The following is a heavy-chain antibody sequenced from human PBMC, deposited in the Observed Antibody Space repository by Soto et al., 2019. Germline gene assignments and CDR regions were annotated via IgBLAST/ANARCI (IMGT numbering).Heavy chain of an antibody. V-gene: IGHV3-30-3*01. Sequence: QVQLVESGGGVVQPGRSLRLSCAASGFTFSSYAMHWVRQAPGKGLEWVAVISYDGSNKYYADSVKGRFTISRDNSKNTLYLQMTSLRAEDTAVYYCARGEGGDYGPNWFDPWGQGTLVTVAS. CDR1: GFTFSSYA. J-gene: IGHJ5*02. D-gene: IGHD4-17*01. CDR2: ISYDGSNK. CDR3: ARGEGGDYGPNWFDP.